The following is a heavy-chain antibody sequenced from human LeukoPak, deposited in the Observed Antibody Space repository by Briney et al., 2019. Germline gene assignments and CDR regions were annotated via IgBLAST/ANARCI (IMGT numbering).Heavy chain of an antibody. Sequence: GGSLRLSCAASGFTFRDYTMSWVRQAPGKGLEWVSAISKSSTYIKYADSVKGRFTISRDNAMNLLYLQMDGLRAEDTAVYYCAKRSGASTYYFDYWGQGALLTVSS. CDR3: AKRSGASTYYFDY. J-gene: IGHJ4*02. CDR1: GFTFRDYT. D-gene: IGHD6-19*01. V-gene: IGHV3-21*04. CDR2: ISKSSTYI.